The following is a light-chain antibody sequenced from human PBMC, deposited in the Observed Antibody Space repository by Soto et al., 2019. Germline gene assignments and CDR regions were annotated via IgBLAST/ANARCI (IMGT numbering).Light chain of an antibody. CDR1: QSVSNNY. CDR2: GAS. CDR3: HQYDNAPQT. Sequence: LTQSPATRSVYPGERATLSSRASQSVSNNYLAWYQQKPGQAPRVLIYGASKRATGIPDRFSGSGSGTDFSLTISRLEPEDFAVYYCHQYDNAPQTYGQGTKVDIK. V-gene: IGKV3-20*01. J-gene: IGKJ2*01.